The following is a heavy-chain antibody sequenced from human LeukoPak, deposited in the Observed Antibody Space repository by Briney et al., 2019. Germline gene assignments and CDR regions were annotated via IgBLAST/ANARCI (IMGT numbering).Heavy chain of an antibody. D-gene: IGHD3-3*01. Sequence: PGRSLRLSCAASGFTFSSYGMHWVRQAPGKGLERVAVIWYDGSNKYYADSVKGRFTISRDNSKNTLYLQMNSLRAEDTAVYYCAKGDYDYGGFDPWGQGTLVTVSS. J-gene: IGHJ5*02. CDR2: IWYDGSNK. V-gene: IGHV3-33*06. CDR1: GFTFSSYG. CDR3: AKGDYDYGGFDP.